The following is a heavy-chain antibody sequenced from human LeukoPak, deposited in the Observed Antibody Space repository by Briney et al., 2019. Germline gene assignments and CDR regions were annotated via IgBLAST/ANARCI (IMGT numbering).Heavy chain of an antibody. CDR1: GASISSYY. V-gene: IGHV4-4*07. CDR3: ARDYYDSTTYYSPFDY. CDR2: IYTSGST. J-gene: IGHJ4*02. Sequence: SETLSLTCTVSGASISSYYWSWIRQPAGKGLEWIGRIYTSGSTNYNPSLKGRVTMSIDTSKNQFSLKLNFVTAADTAVYYCARDYYDSTTYYSPFDYWGQGTLVTVSS. D-gene: IGHD3-22*01.